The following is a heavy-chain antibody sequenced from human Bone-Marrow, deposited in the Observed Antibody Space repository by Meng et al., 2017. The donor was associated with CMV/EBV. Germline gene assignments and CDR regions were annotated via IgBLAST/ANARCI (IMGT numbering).Heavy chain of an antibody. CDR3: AVTYYYDSSGYYSFDY. Sequence: VQLSLSGAEVKKPGASVKVSCKASGYTFTSYGISWVRQAPGQGLEWMGWISAYNGNTNYAQKLQGRVTMTTDTSTSTAYMELRSLRSDDTAVYYCAVTYYYDSSGYYSFDYWGQGTLVTVSS. V-gene: IGHV1-18*01. D-gene: IGHD3-22*01. J-gene: IGHJ4*02. CDR2: ISAYNGNT. CDR1: GYTFTSYG.